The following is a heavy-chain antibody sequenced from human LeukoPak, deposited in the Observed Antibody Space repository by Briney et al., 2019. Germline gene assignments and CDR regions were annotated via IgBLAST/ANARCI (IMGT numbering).Heavy chain of an antibody. V-gene: IGHV3-20*04. D-gene: IGHD1-26*01. CDR2: INWNGGST. J-gene: IGHJ4*02. CDR1: GFTFDDYG. CDR3: ARQVAYSGSYCLDY. Sequence: GGSLGLSCAASGFTFDDYGMSWVRQAPGKGLEWVSGINWNGGSTGYADSVKGRFTISRDNAKNSLYLQMNSLRAEDTALYYCARQVAYSGSYCLDYWGQGTLVTVSS.